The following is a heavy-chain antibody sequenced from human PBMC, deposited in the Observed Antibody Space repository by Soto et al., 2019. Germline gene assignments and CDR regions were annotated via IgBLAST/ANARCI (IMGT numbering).Heavy chain of an antibody. CDR3: AKELGGGYYYYYMDV. CDR1: GFTFSSYG. D-gene: IGHD7-27*01. V-gene: IGHV3-30*18. J-gene: IGHJ6*03. CDR2: ISYDGSNK. Sequence: GSLRLSCAASGFTFSSYGMHWVRQAPGKGLEWVAVISYDGSNKYYADSVKGRFTISRDNSKNTLYLQMNSLRAEDAAVYYCAKELGGGYYYYYMDVWGKGTTITVSS.